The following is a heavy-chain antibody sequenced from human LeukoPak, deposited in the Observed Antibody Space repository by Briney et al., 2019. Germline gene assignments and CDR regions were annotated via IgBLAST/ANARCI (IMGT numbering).Heavy chain of an antibody. J-gene: IGHJ4*02. CDR1: GFTVSSNY. CDR2: IYSGGST. Sequence: GGSLRLSCAASGFTVSSNYMSWVRQAPGKGLEWVSVIYSGGSTYYADSVKGRFTISRDNSKNTLYPQMNSLRAEDTAVYYCASRIAVAGTLADYWGQGTLVTVSS. D-gene: IGHD6-19*01. CDR3: ASRIAVAGTLADY. V-gene: IGHV3-53*01.